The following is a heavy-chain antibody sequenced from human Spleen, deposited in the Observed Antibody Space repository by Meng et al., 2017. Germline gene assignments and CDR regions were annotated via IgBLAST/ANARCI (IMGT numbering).Heavy chain of an antibody. D-gene: IGHD4-11*01. CDR2: IYYSGTT. J-gene: IGHJ4*02. CDR3: ARGPTTMAHDFDY. V-gene: IGHV4-31*01. CDR1: GGSISSGAYS. Sequence: QVQLQESGPGLVKPSQTLSLTYIVSGGSISSGAYSWTWIRQHPGKGLQWIGCIYYSGTTYYNPSLKSLVTISVDTSKNQFSLKPSSVTAADSAVYYCARGPTTMAHDFDYWGQGTLVTVSS.